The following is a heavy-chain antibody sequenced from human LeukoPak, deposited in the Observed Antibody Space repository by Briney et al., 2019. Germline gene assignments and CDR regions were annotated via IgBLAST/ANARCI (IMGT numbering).Heavy chain of an antibody. CDR2: MNQDGSEK. V-gene: IGHV3-7*01. Sequence: GGSLRLSCAASGFTFSSYWMSWVRQAPGKGLEWVANMNQDGSEKYYVDSVKGRFTISRDNAKKSLDLQMNSLRAEDTAVYYCARSGHSNGWYYFDYWGLGALVTVSS. CDR1: GFTFSSYW. CDR3: ARSGHSNGWYYFDY. J-gene: IGHJ4*02. D-gene: IGHD6-19*01.